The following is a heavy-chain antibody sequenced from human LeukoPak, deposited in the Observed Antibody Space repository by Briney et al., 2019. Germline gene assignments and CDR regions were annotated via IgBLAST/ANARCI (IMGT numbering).Heavy chain of an antibody. CDR2: INWNGGST. CDR3: ARALYYDFWSGSPDDAFDI. J-gene: IGHJ3*02. D-gene: IGHD3-3*01. V-gene: IGHV3-20*01. Sequence: GGSLRLSCAASGFTFDDYGMSWVRQAPGKGLEWVSGINWNGGSTGYADSVKGRFTISRDNAKNSLYLQMNSLRAEDTALYHCARALYYDFWSGSPDDAFDIWGQRTMVTVSS. CDR1: GFTFDDYG.